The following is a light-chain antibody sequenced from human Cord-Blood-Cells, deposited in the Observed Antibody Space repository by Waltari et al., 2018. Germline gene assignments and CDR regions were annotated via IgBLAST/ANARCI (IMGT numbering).Light chain of an antibody. J-gene: IGLJ1*01. CDR2: EVS. CDR3: SSYTSSSTYV. CDR1: SNYVGGYNY. Sequence: QSALTQPASVSGSPGQSITISCTGTSNYVGGYNYVYGYQQHPSKDPKLMSDEVSIRPSGVSNRFSGSKSGNTVSLTISGLQAEDEADYYCSSYTSSSTYVFGTGTKVTVL. V-gene: IGLV2-14*01.